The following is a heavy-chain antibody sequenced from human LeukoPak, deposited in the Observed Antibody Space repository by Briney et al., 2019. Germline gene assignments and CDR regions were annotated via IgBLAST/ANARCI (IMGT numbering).Heavy chain of an antibody. V-gene: IGHV1-46*01. Sequence: SVKVSCKASGYTFTNYDINWVRQAAGQGLEWVGIINPSGGSTSYAQKFQGRVTMTRDTSTSTVYMELSSLRSEDTAVYYCARVGGHSSSWYEIDYWGQGTLVTVSS. CDR2: INPSGGST. CDR3: ARVGGHSSSWYEIDY. CDR1: GYTFTNYD. J-gene: IGHJ4*02. D-gene: IGHD6-13*01.